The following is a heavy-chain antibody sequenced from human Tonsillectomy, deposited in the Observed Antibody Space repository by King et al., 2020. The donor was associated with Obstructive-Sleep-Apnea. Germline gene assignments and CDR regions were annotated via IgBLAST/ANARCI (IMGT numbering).Heavy chain of an antibody. J-gene: IGHJ4*02. D-gene: IGHD3-22*01. CDR1: GFTFSSYG. CDR2: ISYDGSNK. Sequence: AQLVQSGGGVVQPERSLRLSCAASGFTFSSYGMHWVRQAPGKGLEWVAVISYDGSNKYYADSVKGRFTISRDNSKNTLYLQMNSLRAEDTAVYYCAKGDYYYDSSGYYPFDYWGQGTLVTVSS. CDR3: AKGDYYYDSSGYYPFDY. V-gene: IGHV3-30*18.